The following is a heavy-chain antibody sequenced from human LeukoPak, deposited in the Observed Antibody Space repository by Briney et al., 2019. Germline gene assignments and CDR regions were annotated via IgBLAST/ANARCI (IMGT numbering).Heavy chain of an antibody. CDR2: AFYMSKWYN. V-gene: IGHV6-1*01. Sequence: SQTLSLTCAISGDSVSSNSAAWNWIRQSPSRGLECLGRAFYMSKWYNDYAVSVKSRITINLDTSKNQFNLQLNSVTTEDTTVYYCARDKGDAFDIWGQGTMVTVSS. CDR1: GDSVSSNSAA. CDR3: ARDKGDAFDI. J-gene: IGHJ3*02.